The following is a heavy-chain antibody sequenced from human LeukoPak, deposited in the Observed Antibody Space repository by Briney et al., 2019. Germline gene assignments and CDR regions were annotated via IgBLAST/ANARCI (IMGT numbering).Heavy chain of an antibody. J-gene: IGHJ4*02. D-gene: IGHD3-22*01. V-gene: IGHV3-23*01. Sequence: GGSLGLSCAASGFTFSRNAMNWVRQAPGKGLEWVAAISGNGLGTYYADSVKGRFNISRDNSRNTLYLQMNSLRIEGTAFYYCAKDANYLRSSGYLIPIDFWGQGTLVTVSS. CDR1: GFTFSRNA. CDR3: AKDANYLRSSGYLIPIDF. CDR2: ISGNGLGT.